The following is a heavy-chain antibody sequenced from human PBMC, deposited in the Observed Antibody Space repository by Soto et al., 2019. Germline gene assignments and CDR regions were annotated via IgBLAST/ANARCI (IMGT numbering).Heavy chain of an antibody. Sequence: QVQVVQSGAEVKRAGSSVKVSCKASGGTFSSYAINWVRQAPGQGPEWMGGIIPIFGTLNYAQKFQGRVTITAAESTSTAYMELSSLRSDDTAVYYCARVGWESSGWSPSGLDVWGQGTTVTVSS. D-gene: IGHD6-19*01. CDR3: ARVGWESSGWSPSGLDV. V-gene: IGHV1-69*01. J-gene: IGHJ6*02. CDR2: IIPIFGTL. CDR1: GGTFSSYA.